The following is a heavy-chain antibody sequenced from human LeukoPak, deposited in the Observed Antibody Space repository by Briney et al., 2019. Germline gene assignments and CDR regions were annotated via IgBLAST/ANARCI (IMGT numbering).Heavy chain of an antibody. J-gene: IGHJ4*02. CDR2: ISAYNGNT. Sequence: ASVKVSCKASGYTFTSYGISWVRQAPGQGLELMGWISAYNGNTNYAQKLQGRVTMTTDTSTSTAYMELRSLRSDDTAVYYCARGTYDYVWGSYRLSVPYYFDYWGQGTLVTVSS. D-gene: IGHD3-16*02. CDR1: GYTFTSYG. V-gene: IGHV1-18*01. CDR3: ARGTYDYVWGSYRLSVPYYFDY.